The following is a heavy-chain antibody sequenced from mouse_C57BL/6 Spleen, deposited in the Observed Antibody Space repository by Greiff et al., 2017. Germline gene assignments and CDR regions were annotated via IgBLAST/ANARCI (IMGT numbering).Heavy chain of an antibody. Sequence: QVQLQQPGAELVRPGTSVKLSCKASGYTFTSYWMHWVKQRPGQGLEWIGVIDPSDSYTNYNQKFKGKATLTVDTSSSTAYMQRSSLTSEDSAVYYCASYYYGSSYGWYFGVWGTGTTVTVSS. CDR2: IDPSDSYT. CDR3: ASYYYGSSYGWYFGV. J-gene: IGHJ1*03. V-gene: IGHV1-59*01. D-gene: IGHD1-1*01. CDR1: GYTFTSYW.